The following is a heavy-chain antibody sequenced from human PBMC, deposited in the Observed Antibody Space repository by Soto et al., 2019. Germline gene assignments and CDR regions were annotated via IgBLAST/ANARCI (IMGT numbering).Heavy chain of an antibody. CDR1: GGSISSSVQY. J-gene: IGHJ4*02. Sequence: SETLSLTCTVSGGSISSSVQYWGWIRQPPGKGLEWIGTIHYGGSTYYNPSLKSRVTISVDTSKNQFSLKLSSVTAADSAVYYCARGSGGLDFWSGYYTGWGQGTLVTVSS. D-gene: IGHD3-3*01. V-gene: IGHV4-39*01. CDR3: ARGSGGLDFWSGYYTG. CDR2: IHYGGST.